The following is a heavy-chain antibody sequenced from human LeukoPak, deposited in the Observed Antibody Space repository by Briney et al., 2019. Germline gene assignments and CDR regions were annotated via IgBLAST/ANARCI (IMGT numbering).Heavy chain of an antibody. Sequence: SETLSLTCTVSGGSISSGGYYWSWIRQPAGKGLEWIGRIYTSGSTNYNPSLESRVTMSVDTSKNQFSLKLSSVTAADTAVYYCARDPGLLWFGELDAFDIWGQGTMVTVSS. CDR2: IYTSGST. CDR3: ARDPGLLWFGELDAFDI. CDR1: GGSISSGGYY. V-gene: IGHV4-61*02. J-gene: IGHJ3*02. D-gene: IGHD3-10*01.